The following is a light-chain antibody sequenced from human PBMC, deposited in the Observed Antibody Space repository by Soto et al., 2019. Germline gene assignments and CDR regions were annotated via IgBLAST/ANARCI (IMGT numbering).Light chain of an antibody. CDR1: QSVSSN. CDR2: GAS. V-gene: IGKV3-15*01. CDR3: QQYNNWPSL. J-gene: IGKJ3*01. Sequence: EIVITQSPATLSVSPGERATLSCRASQSVSSNLAWYQQKPGQAPRLLIYGASTRATGIPARFSGSGSGTEFTLTISSLQSEDFAVYYCQQYNNWPSLFGPGTKVDIK.